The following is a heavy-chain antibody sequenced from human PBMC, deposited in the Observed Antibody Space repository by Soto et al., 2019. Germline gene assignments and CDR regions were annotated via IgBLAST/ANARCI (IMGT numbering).Heavy chain of an antibody. J-gene: IGHJ6*03. V-gene: IGHV3-74*01. CDR2: INSDGTTI. D-gene: IGHD4-17*01. Sequence: EVQLVESGGGLVQPGGSLRLSCAASGFTFSNYWMHWVRQAPGKGLVWVSRINSDGTTINYADSVKGRFTISRDNSKNTLYLQMNSLRAEDTAVYYCAKDRLLADYYYYYMDVWGKGTTVTVSS. CDR3: AKDRLLADYYYYYMDV. CDR1: GFTFSNYW.